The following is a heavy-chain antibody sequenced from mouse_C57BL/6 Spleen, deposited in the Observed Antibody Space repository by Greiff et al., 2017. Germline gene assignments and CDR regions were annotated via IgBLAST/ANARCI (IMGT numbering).Heavy chain of an antibody. V-gene: IGHV1-74*01. J-gene: IGHJ3*01. CDR3: ARCRGYSNWFAY. CDR2: IHPSDSDT. CDR1: GYTFNSYW. Sequence: VQLQQPGAELVKPGASVKVSCKASGYTFNSYWMHWVQQRPGQGLEWIGRIHPSDSDTNYNQKFKGKATLTVDKSFCTANMQLSSLTSEDSAVYDCARCRGYSNWFAYWGQGTLVTGSA. D-gene: IGHD2-5*01.